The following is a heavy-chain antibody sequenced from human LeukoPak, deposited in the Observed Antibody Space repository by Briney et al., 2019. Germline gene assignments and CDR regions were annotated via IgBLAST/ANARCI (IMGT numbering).Heavy chain of an antibody. CDR1: GGSISSGDYY. Sequence: SQTLSLTCTVSGGSISSGDYYWSWIRQPPGKGLEGIEYIYYSGSTYYNPSLKSRVTISVDTSKNQFSLKLSSVTAADTAVYYCARGHYDFWSGYYSRFDYWGQGTLVTVSS. D-gene: IGHD3-3*01. CDR3: ARGHYDFWSGYYSRFDY. V-gene: IGHV4-30-4*08. CDR2: IYYSGST. J-gene: IGHJ4*02.